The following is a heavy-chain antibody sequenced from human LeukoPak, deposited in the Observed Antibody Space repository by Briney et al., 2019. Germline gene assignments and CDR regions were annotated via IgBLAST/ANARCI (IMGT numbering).Heavy chain of an antibody. J-gene: IGHJ5*02. CDR3: ARDSLGYCSGGSCYPRFDP. Sequence: GGSLRLSCAASGITVSSYGMHWVRQAPGKGLEWVAVISYDGSNKYYADSVKGRFTISRDNSKNTLYLQMNSLRAEDTAVYYCARDSLGYCSGGSCYPRFDPWGQGTLVTVSS. CDR2: ISYDGSNK. D-gene: IGHD2-15*01. CDR1: GITVSSYG. V-gene: IGHV3-30*03.